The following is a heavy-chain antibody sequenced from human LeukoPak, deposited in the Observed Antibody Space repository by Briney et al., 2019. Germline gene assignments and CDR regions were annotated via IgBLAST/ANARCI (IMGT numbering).Heavy chain of an antibody. D-gene: IGHD6-6*01. V-gene: IGHV1-2*02. Sequence: ASAKVSCKASGYTFTAYYMHWVRQAPGQGLEWMGWINPNSGGTKYAQKFQGRVTMTRDTSIGTVYMELSRLRSDDTAVYYCARDSIAARQLSYWGQGTLVTVSS. CDR1: GYTFTAYY. CDR3: ARDSIAARQLSY. CDR2: INPNSGGT. J-gene: IGHJ4*02.